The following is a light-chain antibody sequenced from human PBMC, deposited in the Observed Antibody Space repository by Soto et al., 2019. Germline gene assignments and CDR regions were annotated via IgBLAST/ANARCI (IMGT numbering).Light chain of an antibody. CDR2: DAS. CDR3: QQYNSYPLYT. CDR1: QSISSW. Sequence: DIQMTQSPSTLSASVGDRVTITCRASQSISSWLAWYQQKPGKAPKLLIYDASSLESGVPSGFSGSGSGTEFTLTISSLQPDDFATYYCQQYNSYPLYTFGQGTKVDIK. V-gene: IGKV1-5*01. J-gene: IGKJ2*01.